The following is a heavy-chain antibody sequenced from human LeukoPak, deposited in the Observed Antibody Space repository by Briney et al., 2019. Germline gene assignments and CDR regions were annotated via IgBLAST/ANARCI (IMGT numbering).Heavy chain of an antibody. J-gene: IGHJ4*02. CDR1: GFTFSSYG. V-gene: IGHV3-30*18. CDR2: ISYDGSNK. D-gene: IGHD3-22*01. CDR3: AKGLWYYYDSSGYVDY. Sequence: PGRSLRLSCAASGFTFSSYGMHWVRLAPGKGLEWVAVISYDGSNKYYADSVKGRFTISRDNSKNTLYLQMNSLRAEDTAVYYCAKGLWYYYDSSGYVDYWGQGTLVTVSS.